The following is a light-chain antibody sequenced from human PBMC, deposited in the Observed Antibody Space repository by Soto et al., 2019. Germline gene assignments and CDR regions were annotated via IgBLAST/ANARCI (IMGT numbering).Light chain of an antibody. CDR3: ASWDDSLYGVI. CDR1: DSNIGSNS. CDR2: YNN. Sequence: QSVLTQPPSASGTAGQVVTISCSGGDSNIGSNSVYWYQHLPRMAPKLLIYYNNQRPSGVPDRFSGSRSGTSASLAIVGLRSEDEAVYYCASWDDSLYGVIFGGGTKVTVL. J-gene: IGLJ2*01. V-gene: IGLV1-47*02.